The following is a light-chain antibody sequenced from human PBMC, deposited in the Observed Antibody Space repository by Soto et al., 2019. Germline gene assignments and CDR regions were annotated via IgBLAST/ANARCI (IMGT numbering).Light chain of an antibody. V-gene: IGLV4-60*02. J-gene: IGLJ2*01. CDR2: PEGSGSY. Sequence: QSVLTQSSSASASLGSSVKLTCTLISGHSTYIIAWHQQQPGKAPRYLMKPEGSGSYNKGSGIPDRFSGSSSGADRYLTISNLQFEDEADYYCETWDTNVVVFGGGTQLTVL. CDR1: SGHSTYI. CDR3: ETWDTNVVV.